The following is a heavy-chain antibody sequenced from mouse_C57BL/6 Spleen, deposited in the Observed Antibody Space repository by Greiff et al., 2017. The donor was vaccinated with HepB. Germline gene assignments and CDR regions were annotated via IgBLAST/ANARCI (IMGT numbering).Heavy chain of an antibody. CDR2: IDPSDSYT. V-gene: IGHV1-69*01. CDR3: ARDLSGYRFAY. D-gene: IGHD3-2*02. Sequence: QVHVKQPGAELVMPGASVKLSCKASGYTFTSYWMHWVKQRPGQGLEWIGEIDPSDSYTNYNQKFKGKSTLTVDKSSSTAYMQLSSLTSEDSAVYYCARDLSGYRFAYWGQGTLVTVSA. CDR1: GYTFTSYW. J-gene: IGHJ3*01.